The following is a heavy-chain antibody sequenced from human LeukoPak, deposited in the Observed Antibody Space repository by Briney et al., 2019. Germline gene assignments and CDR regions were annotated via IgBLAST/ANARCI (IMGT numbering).Heavy chain of an antibody. J-gene: IGHJ4*02. CDR3: ARALGSGYYFRSLKYFDY. D-gene: IGHD3-3*01. V-gene: IGHV4-34*01. CDR2: INHSGST. Sequence: KPSETLSLTCAVYGGSFSGYYWSWIRQPPGKGLEWIGEINHSGSTNYNPSLKSRVTISVDTSKNQFSLKLSSVTAADTAVYYCARALGSGYYFRSLKYFDYWGQGTLVTVSS. CDR1: GGSFSGYY.